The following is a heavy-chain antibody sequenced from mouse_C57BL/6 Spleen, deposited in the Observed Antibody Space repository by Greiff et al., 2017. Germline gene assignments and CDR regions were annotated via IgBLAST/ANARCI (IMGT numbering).Heavy chain of an antibody. V-gene: IGHV1-4*01. Sequence: VQGVESGAELARPGASVKMSCKASGYTFTSYTMHWVKQRPGQGLEWIGYINPSSGYTKYNQKFKDKATLTADKSSSTAYMQLSSLTSEDSAVYYCAREGVDDLDYWGQGTTLTVSS. D-gene: IGHD2-3*01. CDR2: INPSSGYT. J-gene: IGHJ2*01. CDR3: AREGVDDLDY. CDR1: GYTFTSYT.